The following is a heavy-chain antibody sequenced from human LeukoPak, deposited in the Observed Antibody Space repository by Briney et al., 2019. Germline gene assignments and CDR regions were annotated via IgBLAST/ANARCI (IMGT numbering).Heavy chain of an antibody. J-gene: IGHJ6*02. CDR1: GYTFTSYA. V-gene: IGHV1-3*01. D-gene: IGHD3-3*01. Sequence: GASVTVSCTASGYTFTSYAMHWVRQAPGQRLEWMGWINAGNGNTKYPQKFQGRVTITRDTSASTAYMELSSLRSEDTAVYYCARGTYDFWSGYYRSYYYYYGMDVWGQGTTVTVSS. CDR2: INAGNGNT. CDR3: ARGTYDFWSGYYRSYYYYYGMDV.